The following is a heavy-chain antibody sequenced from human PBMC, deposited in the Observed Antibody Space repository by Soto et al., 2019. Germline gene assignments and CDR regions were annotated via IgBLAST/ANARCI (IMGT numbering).Heavy chain of an antibody. V-gene: IGHV3-23*01. CDR1: GFTFSSYA. CDR2: ITSDGRT. CDR3: AKDYSTVTTEPLSVVLFDY. J-gene: IGHJ4*02. Sequence: GGSLRLSCAASGFTFSSYAMSWVRQAPGKGLEWVSIITSDGRTYYADSVKGRFTISRDNSKNTVYLQMNSLRAEDTAVYYCAKDYSTVTTEPLSVVLFDYWGKGALVTVSS. D-gene: IGHD4-17*01.